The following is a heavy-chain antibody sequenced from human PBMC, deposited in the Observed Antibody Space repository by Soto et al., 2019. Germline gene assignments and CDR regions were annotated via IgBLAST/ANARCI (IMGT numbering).Heavy chain of an antibody. CDR3: ARAPLTIYDTSGYYDY. D-gene: IGHD3-22*01. Sequence: QVQLVGSGGGVVQPGRSLRLSCAASGVTFSNYAMHWVRRAPGKGLEWGAVIWFDGTNKYYADSVKGRFTISRDKSKNTLYLQMNSLRAEDTAVYYCARAPLTIYDTSGYYDYWGQGIQVTVSS. CDR1: GVTFSNYA. CDR2: IWFDGTNK. V-gene: IGHV3-33*01. J-gene: IGHJ4*02.